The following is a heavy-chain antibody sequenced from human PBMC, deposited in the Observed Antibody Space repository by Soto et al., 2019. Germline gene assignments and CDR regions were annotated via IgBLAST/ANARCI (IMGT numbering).Heavy chain of an antibody. D-gene: IGHD4-17*01. J-gene: IGHJ5*01. V-gene: IGHV3-23*01. CDR2: ISESSSST. CDR3: AKKPNGFDS. Sequence: EVQLLESGGGLVQPGGSLRLSCAASGLTFSRHAMAWVRQAPGKGLEWLSSISESSSSTYYADSVKGRFTISKDNSKNMLYLHMNSLRDEDTAVYYCAKKPNGFDSWGQGTLVTVSS. CDR1: GLTFSRHA.